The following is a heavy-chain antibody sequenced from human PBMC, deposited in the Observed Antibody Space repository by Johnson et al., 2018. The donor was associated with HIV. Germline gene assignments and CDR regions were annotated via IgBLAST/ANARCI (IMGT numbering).Heavy chain of an antibody. CDR3: AREISGHAGGAFDI. J-gene: IGHJ3*02. D-gene: IGHD2-15*01. CDR1: GFTFDDYA. V-gene: IGHV3-9*01. CDR2: ISWNSGSI. Sequence: VQLVESGGGLVQPGRSLRLSCAASGFTFDDYAMHWVRQAPGKGLAWVSGISWNSGSIGYADSVTGRFTISRDNAKNSLFLQMNSLRAEDPAAYYCAREISGHAGGAFDIWGQGTMVSVAS.